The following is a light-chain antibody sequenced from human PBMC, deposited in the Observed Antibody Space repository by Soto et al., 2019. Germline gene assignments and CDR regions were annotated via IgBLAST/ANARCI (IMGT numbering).Light chain of an antibody. CDR1: QPIGNY. V-gene: IGKV1-39*01. J-gene: IGKJ5*01. CDR3: QQTHAVPLT. Sequence: DVQMTQSPSSLSASVGDRVTIACRASQPIGNYLNLYQQKPGEAPKVLIFAASSLRSGVPSRFSGSGYGTDFNLTINNLHTEDSATYYCQQTHAVPLTFGQGTRL. CDR2: AAS.